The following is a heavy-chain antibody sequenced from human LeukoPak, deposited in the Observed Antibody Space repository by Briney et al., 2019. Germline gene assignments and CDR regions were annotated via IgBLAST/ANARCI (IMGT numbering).Heavy chain of an antibody. J-gene: IGHJ4*02. D-gene: IGHD3-10*01. CDR3: AKVYGSRGY. Sequence: PGGSLRLSCAASGFTFSTFPMSWVRQAPGKGLEWVSGIGASGGSTYYADSVKGRFTISRDNFKNTLYLQMNSLRAEDTAIYYCAKVYGSRGYWGQGTLVTVSS. CDR2: IGASGGST. CDR1: GFTFSTFP. V-gene: IGHV3-23*01.